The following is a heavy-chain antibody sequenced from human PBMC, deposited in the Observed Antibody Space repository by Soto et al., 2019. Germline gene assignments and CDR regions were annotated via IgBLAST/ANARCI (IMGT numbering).Heavy chain of an antibody. D-gene: IGHD3-22*01. CDR3: ARDLRYYYDSSGYYDPWYFDL. V-gene: IGHV1-18*04. Sequence: GVSVKVAWKSSGSTFTRYGISLVIHEQVQVLYCMGWIIAYNGNTNYAQKLQGRVTMTTDTSTSTAYMELRSLRSDDTAVYYCARDLRYYYDSSGYYDPWYFDLWRRGTLVTVSS. J-gene: IGHJ2*01. CDR1: GSTFTRYG. CDR2: IIAYNGNT.